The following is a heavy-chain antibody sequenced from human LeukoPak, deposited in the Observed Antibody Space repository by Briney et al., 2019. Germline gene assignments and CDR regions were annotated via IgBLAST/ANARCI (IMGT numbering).Heavy chain of an antibody. Sequence: SETLSLTCTVSGGSISSYYWSWIRQPPGKGLEWIGRMSTSGTTNYNPSLKSRVTISVDTSNNQFSLKLSSVTAADTAVYYCSRDRPTTYYYYHMDVWGKGTTVTVSS. D-gene: IGHD5-12*01. CDR2: MSTSGTT. J-gene: IGHJ6*03. CDR1: GGSISSYY. CDR3: SRDRPTTYYYYHMDV. V-gene: IGHV4-4*08.